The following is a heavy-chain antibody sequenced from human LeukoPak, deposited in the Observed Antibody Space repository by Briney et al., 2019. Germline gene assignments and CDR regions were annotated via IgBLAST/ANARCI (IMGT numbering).Heavy chain of an antibody. CDR2: IHSSSGA. D-gene: IGHD5-12*01. CDR3: ARGYNGYDPFDY. V-gene: IGHV3-66*01. J-gene: IGHJ4*02. CDR1: GFTVSSNY. Sequence: GGSLRLSCAASGFTVSSNYMSWVRQAPGKGLEWVSVIHSSSGACYADSVKGRFTISRDNSKNTLYLQMTSLRAEDTAVYYCARGYNGYDPFDYWGQGTLVTVSS.